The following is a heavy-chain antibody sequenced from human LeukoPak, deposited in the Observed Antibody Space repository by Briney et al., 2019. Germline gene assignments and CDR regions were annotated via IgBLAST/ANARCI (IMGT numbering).Heavy chain of an antibody. D-gene: IGHD6-13*01. CDR1: GGSISSHN. CDR2: IYYSGST. V-gene: IGHV4-59*11. Sequence: SETLSLTCTDPGGSISSHNWSWIRQPPGKGLEWIGYIYYSGSTNYNPSLKSRVTISVDTSKNQFSLKLSSVTAADTAVYYCARTGSWRYYYYMDVWGKGTTVTVSS. J-gene: IGHJ6*03. CDR3: ARTGSWRYYYYMDV.